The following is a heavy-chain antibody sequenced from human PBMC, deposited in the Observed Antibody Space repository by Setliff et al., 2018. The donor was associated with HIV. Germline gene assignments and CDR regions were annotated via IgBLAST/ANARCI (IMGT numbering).Heavy chain of an antibody. J-gene: IGHJ6*02. V-gene: IGHV4-4*08. CDR3: ARHSIVGSTRGYYYYALDV. Sequence: SETLSLTCTVSGGSINNYFWSWIRQAPGKGLEWLGYIYISGTTNYNPSLKGRVTMFLDTSKNQFSLKLTSVTAADTAVYYCARHSIVGSTRGYYYYALDVWGQGTTVTVSS. CDR2: IYISGTT. CDR1: GGSINNYF. D-gene: IGHD1-26*01.